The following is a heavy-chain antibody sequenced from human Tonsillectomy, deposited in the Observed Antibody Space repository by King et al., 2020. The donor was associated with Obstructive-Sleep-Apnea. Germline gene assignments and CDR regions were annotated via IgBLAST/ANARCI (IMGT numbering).Heavy chain of an antibody. CDR1: RFTFSSYA. V-gene: IGHV3-30*04. J-gene: IGHJ4*02. CDR3: ARGPGNTYGYWYFDF. CDR2: ISYDGNNK. Sequence: VQLVESGGGVVQPGRSLRLSCAASRFTFSSYAMHWVRQAPGKGLEWVAVISYDGNNKYYADSVKGRFTISSDNSKNTLYLQMNSLRADDTAVYYCARGPGNTYGYWYFDFWGQGTLLPVSS. D-gene: IGHD5-18*01.